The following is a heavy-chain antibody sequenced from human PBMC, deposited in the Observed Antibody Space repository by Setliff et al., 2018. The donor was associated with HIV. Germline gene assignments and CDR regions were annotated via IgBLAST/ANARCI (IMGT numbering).Heavy chain of an antibody. CDR3: ARGAITMVRSPYYMDV. Sequence: SETLSLTCIVSGGSISSSSSYWGWIRLPPGKGLEWIGSMYYSGNTYYNPSLKSRVTISLDKSKNQFSLKLTSVTAADTAVYYCARGAITMVRSPYYMDVWGKGTTVTVSS. D-gene: IGHD3-10*01. V-gene: IGHV4-39*07. CDR1: GGSISSSSSY. J-gene: IGHJ6*03. CDR2: MYYSGNT.